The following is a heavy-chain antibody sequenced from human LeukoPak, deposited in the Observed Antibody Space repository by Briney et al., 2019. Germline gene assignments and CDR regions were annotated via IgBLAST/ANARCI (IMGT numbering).Heavy chain of an antibody. CDR2: IYTSGST. CDR3: ARDDRSSRSIPGAFDP. V-gene: IGHV4-4*07. Sequence: KTSETLSLTCTVSGGSISSYYWSWIPQPAGKGLEWIGRIYTSGSTNYNPSLKSRVTMSVDTSKNQFSLKLSSVTAADTAVYYRARDDRSSRSIPGAFDPWGQGTLVTVSS. CDR1: GGSISSYY. J-gene: IGHJ5*02. D-gene: IGHD6-6*01.